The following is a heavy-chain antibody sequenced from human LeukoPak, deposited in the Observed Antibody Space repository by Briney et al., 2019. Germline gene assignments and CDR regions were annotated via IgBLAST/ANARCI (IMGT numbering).Heavy chain of an antibody. Sequence: PSETLSLTCTVSGGSISSYYWSWIRQPPGKGLEWIGYIYTSGSTNYNPSLKSRVTISVDTSKNQFSLKLSSVTAADTAVYCCAGTPLDSSGYYRVDYWGQGTLVTVSS. J-gene: IGHJ4*02. CDR1: GGSISSYY. D-gene: IGHD3-22*01. CDR3: AGTPLDSSGYYRVDY. V-gene: IGHV4-4*09. CDR2: IYTSGST.